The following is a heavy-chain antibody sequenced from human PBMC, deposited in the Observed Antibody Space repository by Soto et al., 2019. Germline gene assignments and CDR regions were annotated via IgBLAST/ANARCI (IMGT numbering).Heavy chain of an antibody. D-gene: IGHD6-6*01. CDR2: IIPIFGTA. J-gene: IGHJ6*02. CDR1: GGTFSSYA. CDR3: ASLHSSSSRADYYYGMDV. Sequence: SVKVSCKASGGTFSSYAISWVGQAPGQGLEWMGGIIPIFGTANYAQKFQGRVTITADKSASTAYMELSSLRSEDTAVYYCASLHSSSSRADYYYGMDVWGQGTTVTVSS. V-gene: IGHV1-69*06.